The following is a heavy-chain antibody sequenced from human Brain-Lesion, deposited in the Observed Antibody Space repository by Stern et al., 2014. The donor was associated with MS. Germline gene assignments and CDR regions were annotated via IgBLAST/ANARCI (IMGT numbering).Heavy chain of an antibody. Sequence: QVQLVQSGAEVKKPGASVKVSCKTSGYIFTGYYIPWVRQAPGQGLEWMAWINPNTGGTKHAQKFQGRVTMSRDPSISTAYVELSSLTSDDTAVYYCARDQRGITIFGVVTDYYYLGMDVWGQGTTVTVSS. CDR2: INPNTGGT. J-gene: IGHJ6*02. CDR1: GYIFTGYY. V-gene: IGHV1-2*02. CDR3: ARDQRGITIFGVVTDYYYLGMDV. D-gene: IGHD3-3*01.